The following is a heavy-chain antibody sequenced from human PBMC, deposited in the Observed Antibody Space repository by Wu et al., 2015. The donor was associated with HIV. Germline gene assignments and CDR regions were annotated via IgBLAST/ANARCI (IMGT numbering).Heavy chain of an antibody. D-gene: IGHD5-18*01. V-gene: IGHV1-69*13. CDR3: ARGPGRAIGPTNRAQLWLFSLSV. Sequence: QVQLVQSGAEVKKPGSSVKVSCKASGGTFSSYAISWVRQAPGQGLELMGRIIPIFGAPKYAQKFQGRITITADASTSTAYMELSSLRSEDTAVYYCARGPGRAIGPTNRAQLWLFSLSVWGQGTTVTVSS. CDR2: IIPIFGAP. CDR1: GGTFSSYA. J-gene: IGHJ6*02.